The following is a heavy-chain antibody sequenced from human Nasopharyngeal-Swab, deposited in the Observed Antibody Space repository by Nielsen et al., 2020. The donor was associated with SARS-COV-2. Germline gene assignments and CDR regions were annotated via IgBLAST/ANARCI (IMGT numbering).Heavy chain of an antibody. Sequence: SLKISCAASGFTFDDYAMHWVRQALGKGLEWVSGISWNSGSIGYADSVKGRFTISRDNAKNSLYLQMNSLRAEDTALYYCAKDAPYYDFWSGYYYWYFDLWGRGTLVTVSS. CDR3: AKDAPYYDFWSGYYYWYFDL. D-gene: IGHD3-3*01. V-gene: IGHV3-9*01. CDR1: GFTFDDYA. J-gene: IGHJ2*01. CDR2: ISWNSGSI.